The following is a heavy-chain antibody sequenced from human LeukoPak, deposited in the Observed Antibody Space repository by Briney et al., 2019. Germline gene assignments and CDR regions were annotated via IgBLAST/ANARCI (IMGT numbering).Heavy chain of an antibody. CDR2: ISSNGGST. CDR3: ARAEFRAFDI. V-gene: IGHV3-64*01. CDR1: GFTFSSYS. Sequence: GGSLRLSCAASGFTFSSYSMHWVRQAPGKGLEYVSAISSNGGSTYYANSVKGRFTISRDTSNNTLYLQMGSLRADDMALYYCARAEFRAFDIWGQGTMVTVSS. D-gene: IGHD3-10*01. J-gene: IGHJ3*02.